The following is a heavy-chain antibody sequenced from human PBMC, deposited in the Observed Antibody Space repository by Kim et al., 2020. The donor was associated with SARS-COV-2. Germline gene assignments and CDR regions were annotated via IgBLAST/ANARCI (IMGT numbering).Heavy chain of an antibody. J-gene: IGHJ4*02. V-gene: IGHV3-30*04. Sequence: GGSLRLSCAASGFTFSSYAMHWVRQAPGKGLEWVAVISYDGSNKYYADSVKGRFTISRDNSKNTLYLQMNSLRAEDTAVYYCARDLSVAGPSSFDYWGQGTLVTVSS. CDR3: ARDLSVAGPSSFDY. CDR1: GFTFSSYA. D-gene: IGHD6-19*01. CDR2: ISYDGSNK.